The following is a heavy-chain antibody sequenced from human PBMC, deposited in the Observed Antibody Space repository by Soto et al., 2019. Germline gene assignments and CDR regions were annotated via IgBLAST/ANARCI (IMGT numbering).Heavy chain of an antibody. D-gene: IGHD5-18*01. Sequence: PGGSLRLSCAASGFTFSSYGMHWVRQAPGKGLEWVSVISYDGSSKYYADSVKGRFTISRDNSKNTLYLQRNSLRAEDMAVYYCARGPAMASNAFDIWGKGTMVTVAS. CDR1: GFTFSSYG. CDR3: ARGPAMASNAFDI. V-gene: IGHV3-30-3*01. J-gene: IGHJ3*02. CDR2: ISYDGSSK.